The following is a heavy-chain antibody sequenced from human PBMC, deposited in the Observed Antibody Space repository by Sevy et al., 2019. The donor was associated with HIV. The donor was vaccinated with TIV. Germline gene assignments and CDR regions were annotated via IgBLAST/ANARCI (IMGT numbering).Heavy chain of an antibody. D-gene: IGHD6-13*01. V-gene: IGHV3-30-3*01. J-gene: IGHJ6*02. CDR2: ISYDGSNK. CDR3: ARDSHVYSSRKKYYYGMDV. Sequence: GGSLRLSCAASGFTFSSYAMHWVRQAPGKGLEWVAVISYDGSNKYYADSVKGRFTISRDNSKNTLYLQMNSLRAEDTAGYYCARDSHVYSSRKKYYYGMDVWGQGTTVTVSS. CDR1: GFTFSSYA.